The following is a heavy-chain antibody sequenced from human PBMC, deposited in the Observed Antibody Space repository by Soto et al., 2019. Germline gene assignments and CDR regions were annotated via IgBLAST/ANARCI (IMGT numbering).Heavy chain of an antibody. V-gene: IGHV3-33*01. CDR3: ARARSSTWPLDY. CDR2: IWYDGSNK. D-gene: IGHD6-13*01. CDR1: GFTFSSYD. J-gene: IGHJ4*02. Sequence: GGSLRLSCAASGFTFSSYDMHWVRQAPGKGLEWVAVIWYDGSNKFYAESVKGRFTISRDNSKNTLYLQMNSLRAEDTAIYYCARARSSTWPLDYWGRGSLVTVSS.